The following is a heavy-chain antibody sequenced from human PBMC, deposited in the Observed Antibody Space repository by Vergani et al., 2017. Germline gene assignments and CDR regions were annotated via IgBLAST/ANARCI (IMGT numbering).Heavy chain of an antibody. CDR1: GYTLTELS. J-gene: IGHJ4*02. Sequence: QVQLVQSGAEVKKPGASVKVSCKVSGYTLTELSMHWVRQAPGQGLEWMGGIIPIFGTANYAQKFQGRVTITADESTSTAYMELSSLRSEDTAVYYCARDLGGHNYYXSSIWGQGTLVTVSS. V-gene: IGHV1-69*13. CDR3: ARDLGGHNYYXSSI. CDR2: IIPIFGTA. D-gene: IGHD3-22*01.